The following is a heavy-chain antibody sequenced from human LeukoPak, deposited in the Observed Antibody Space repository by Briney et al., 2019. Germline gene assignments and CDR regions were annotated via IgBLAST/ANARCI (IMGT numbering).Heavy chain of an antibody. CDR3: ARGAVARHVGEYYFDY. CDR2: IYSGGST. Sequence: PGGSLRLSFAASGFTFISNYMSWGRQAPGKGLEWVSVIYSGGSTYYADSVKGRFTISRDNSKNTLYLQMNSLRAEDTAVYYCARGAVARHVGEYYFDYWGQGTLVTVSS. V-gene: IGHV3-53*01. D-gene: IGHD6-19*01. J-gene: IGHJ4*02. CDR1: GFTFISNY.